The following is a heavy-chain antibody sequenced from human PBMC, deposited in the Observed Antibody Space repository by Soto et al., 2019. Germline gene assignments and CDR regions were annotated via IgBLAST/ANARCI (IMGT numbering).Heavy chain of an antibody. J-gene: IGHJ1*01. CDR1: GYKFTTYF. CDR2: IHPSGDT. V-gene: IGHV1-46*01. Sequence: SVKVSCKASGYKFTTYFIHWVRQAPGQGLEWMGMIHPSGDTGYGQKFRGRVTMTIDTSTTTAYMELRNLTSEDTAIYFSVRGYCTTTPCSGDFQHWGQGTLVTVSS. D-gene: IGHD2-8*01. CDR3: VRGYCTTTPCSGDFQH.